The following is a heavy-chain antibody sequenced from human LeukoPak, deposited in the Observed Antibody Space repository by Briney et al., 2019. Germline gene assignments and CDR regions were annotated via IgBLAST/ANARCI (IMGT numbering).Heavy chain of an antibody. CDR3: ARSGVVTFYQYMDV. J-gene: IGHJ6*03. Sequence: GESLQISCRGSGSIFTTYWTGWGRRLPGKGLEGRGIIYPGDSDTRYSPSFQGQVTISADKSISTAYLQWSSPKASDTAMYYCARSGVVTFYQYMDVWGTGTTVTVSS. CDR1: GSIFTTYW. D-gene: IGHD3-3*01. V-gene: IGHV5-51*01. CDR2: IYPGDSDT.